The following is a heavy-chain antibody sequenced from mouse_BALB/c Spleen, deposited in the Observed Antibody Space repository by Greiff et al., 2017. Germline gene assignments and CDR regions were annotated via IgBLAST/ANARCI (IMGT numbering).Heavy chain of an antibody. V-gene: IGHV2-6-4*01. CDR2: IWGGVST. Sequence: QVQLVESGPGLVAPSQSLSITCTVSGFSLSRYSVHWVRQPPGKGLEWLGMIWGGVSTDYNSALKSRLSISKDNSKSQVFLKMNSLQTDDTAMYYCARTDYYGSRRDGYFDVWGAGTTVTVSS. CDR1: GFSLSRYS. J-gene: IGHJ1*01. D-gene: IGHD1-1*01. CDR3: ARTDYYGSRRDGYFDV.